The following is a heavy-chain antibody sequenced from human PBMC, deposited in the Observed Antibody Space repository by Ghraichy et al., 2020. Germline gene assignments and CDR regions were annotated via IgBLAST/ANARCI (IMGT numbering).Heavy chain of an antibody. V-gene: IGHV3-74*01. Sequence: GGSLRLSCAASGFTFSSYWMHWVRQAPGKGLVWVSRINSDGSSTSYADSVKGRFTISRDNAKNTLYLQMNSLRAEDTAVYYCARARYFDWLSIGLGAFDIWGQGTMVTVSS. CDR1: GFTFSSYW. D-gene: IGHD3-9*01. J-gene: IGHJ3*02. CDR2: INSDGSST. CDR3: ARARYFDWLSIGLGAFDI.